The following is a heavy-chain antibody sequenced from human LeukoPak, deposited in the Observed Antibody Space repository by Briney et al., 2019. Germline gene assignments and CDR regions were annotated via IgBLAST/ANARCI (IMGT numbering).Heavy chain of an antibody. CDR1: GFTFSSYW. CDR3: ARVRDRYNWNDFDY. V-gene: IGHV3-7*03. CDR2: IKEDGSEK. D-gene: IGHD1-20*01. Sequence: GGSLRLSCAASGFTFSSYWMSWVRQAPGKGLEWVANIKEDGSEKFYVGSVKGRFTISRDNAKNSLYLQMDSLRAEDTALYYCARVRDRYNWNDFDYWGQGTLVTVSS. J-gene: IGHJ4*02.